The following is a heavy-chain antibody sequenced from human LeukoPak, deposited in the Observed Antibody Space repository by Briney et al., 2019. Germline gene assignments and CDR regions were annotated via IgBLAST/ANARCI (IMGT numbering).Heavy chain of an antibody. J-gene: IGHJ3*02. CDR1: GYSISSGYY. Sequence: SETLSLTCAVSGYSISSGYYWGWIRQPPGKGLEWSGSIYHSGSTYYNPSLKSRVTISVDTSKNQFSLKLSSVTAADTAVYYCARDGVHYYGSGSYYNGAFDIWGQGTMVTVSS. CDR2: IYHSGST. V-gene: IGHV4-38-2*02. CDR3: ARDGVHYYGSGSYYNGAFDI. D-gene: IGHD3-10*01.